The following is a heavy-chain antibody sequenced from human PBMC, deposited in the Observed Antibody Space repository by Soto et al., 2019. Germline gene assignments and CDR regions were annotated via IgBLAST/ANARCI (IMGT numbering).Heavy chain of an antibody. V-gene: IGHV3-64*01. CDR2: ISSNGGST. J-gene: IGHJ4*02. D-gene: IGHD3-10*01. CDR3: ARDSVWFGEFDAPTFDY. Sequence: EVQLVESGGGLVQPGGSLRLSCAASGFTFSSYAMHWVRQAPGKGLEYVSAISSNGGSTYYANSVKGRFTISRDNSKNTLYLQMGSLRAEDMAVNYCARDSVWFGEFDAPTFDYWGQGTLVTVSS. CDR1: GFTFSSYA.